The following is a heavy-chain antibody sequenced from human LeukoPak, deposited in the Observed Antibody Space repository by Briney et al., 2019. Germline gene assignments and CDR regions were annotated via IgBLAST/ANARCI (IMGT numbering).Heavy chain of an antibody. CDR2: IQADGGNK. J-gene: IGHJ4*02. Sequence: GGSLRLSCAASGFTFRNSDMHWVRQAPGKGPEWVAFIQADGGNKFYADSVKGRFTISRDNSNNTLYLQMNSLRAEDTAIYYCARVGRGYSFKVYYFDYWGQGTLVTVSS. CDR1: GFTFRNSD. V-gene: IGHV3-30*02. D-gene: IGHD5-18*01. CDR3: ARVGRGYSFKVYYFDY.